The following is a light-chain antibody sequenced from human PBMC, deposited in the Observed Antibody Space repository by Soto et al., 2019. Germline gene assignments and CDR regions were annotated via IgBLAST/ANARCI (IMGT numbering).Light chain of an antibody. CDR2: AAS. CDR3: KQSKSFPLT. Sequence: DIQMTQSPSSLSASVGYRVSITCVASQDIERWLAWYQQKPGEAPKVLIYAASSLQSGVPSRFSGSGSGTDFPLTISSLQPEDFATYYCKQSKSFPLTFGGGTKVDIK. V-gene: IGKV1-12*01. J-gene: IGKJ4*01. CDR1: QDIERW.